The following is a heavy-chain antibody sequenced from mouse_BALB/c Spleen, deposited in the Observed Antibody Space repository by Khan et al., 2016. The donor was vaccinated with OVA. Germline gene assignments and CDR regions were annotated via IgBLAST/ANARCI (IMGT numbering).Heavy chain of an antibody. V-gene: IGHV5-6*01. J-gene: IGHJ3*01. CDR1: GFTFSTYG. CDR3: ARLAYYYGSEGFAY. CDR2: ISSGGSYT. Sequence: EVELVESGGDLVKPGGSLKLSCAASGFTFSTYGMSWVRQTPDKRLEWVATISSGGSYTYYPDSVKGRSTISRDNAKNTLYLQMSSLKSEDTAMYYCARLAYYYGSEGFAYGGQGTLVTVSA. D-gene: IGHD1-1*01.